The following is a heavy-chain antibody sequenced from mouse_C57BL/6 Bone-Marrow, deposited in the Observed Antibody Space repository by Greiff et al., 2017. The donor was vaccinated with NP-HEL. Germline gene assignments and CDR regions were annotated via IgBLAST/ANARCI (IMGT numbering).Heavy chain of an antibody. CDR3: AGHEEGDRDSNYGAWFAY. CDR2: FYPGSGSI. Sequence: ESGAELVKPGASVKLSCKASGYTFTEYTIHWVKQRSGQGLEWIGWFYPGSGSIKYNEKFKDKATLTADKSSSTVYMELSRLTSEDSAVYFCAGHEEGDRDSNYGAWFAYWGQGTLVTVSA. J-gene: IGHJ3*01. V-gene: IGHV1-62-2*01. D-gene: IGHD2-5*01. CDR1: GYTFTEYT.